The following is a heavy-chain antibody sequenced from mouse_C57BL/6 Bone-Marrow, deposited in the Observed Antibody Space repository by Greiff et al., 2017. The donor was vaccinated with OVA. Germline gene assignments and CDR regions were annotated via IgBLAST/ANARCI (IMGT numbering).Heavy chain of an antibody. Sequence: VQLQESGPELVKPGASVKISCKASGYAFSSSWMNWVKQRPGKGLEWIGRIYPGDGDTNYNGKFKGKATLTADKSSSTAYMQLSSLTSEDSAVYFCASWVFAYWGQGTLVTVSA. J-gene: IGHJ3*01. CDR2: IYPGDGDT. CDR3: ASWVFAY. CDR1: GYAFSSSW. V-gene: IGHV1-82*01. D-gene: IGHD4-1*01.